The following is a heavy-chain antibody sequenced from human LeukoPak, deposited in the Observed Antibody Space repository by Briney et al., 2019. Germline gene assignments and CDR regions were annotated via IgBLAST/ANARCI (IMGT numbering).Heavy chain of an antibody. D-gene: IGHD5-24*01. CDR1: GYTFTSYY. V-gene: IGHV1-46*01. Sequence: EASVKVSCKASGYTFTSYYIHWARQAPGQGLEWMGIINPSGGSTSYAQKFQGRVTMTRDTSTSTVYMELSSLRSEDTAVYYCARIETEVDAFDIWGQGTMVTVSS. CDR3: ARIETEVDAFDI. J-gene: IGHJ3*02. CDR2: INPSGGST.